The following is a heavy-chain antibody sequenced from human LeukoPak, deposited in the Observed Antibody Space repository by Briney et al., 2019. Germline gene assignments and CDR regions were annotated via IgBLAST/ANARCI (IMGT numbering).Heavy chain of an antibody. CDR2: ISSSSSTI. Sequence: GGSLRLSCAASGFTLRSYAMSWVRQAPGKGLEWVSYISSSSSTIYYADSVKGRFTISRDNAKNSLYLQMNSLRAEDTAVYYCARLDYGDYGYYYGMDVWGQGTTVTVSS. CDR1: GFTLRSYA. J-gene: IGHJ6*02. D-gene: IGHD4-17*01. CDR3: ARLDYGDYGYYYGMDV. V-gene: IGHV3-48*04.